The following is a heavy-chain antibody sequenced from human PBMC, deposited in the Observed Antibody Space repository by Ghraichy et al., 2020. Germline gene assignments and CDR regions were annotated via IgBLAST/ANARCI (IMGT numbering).Heavy chain of an antibody. V-gene: IGHV3-23*01. CDR1: GFTFSSYA. Sequence: LSLTCAASGFTFSSYAMSWVRQAPGKGLEWVSAISGSGGSTYYADSVKGRFTISRDNSKNTLYLQMNSLRAEDTAVYYCAKDNRGDFDYWGQGTLVTVSS. J-gene: IGHJ4*02. D-gene: IGHD3-10*01. CDR3: AKDNRGDFDY. CDR2: ISGSGGST.